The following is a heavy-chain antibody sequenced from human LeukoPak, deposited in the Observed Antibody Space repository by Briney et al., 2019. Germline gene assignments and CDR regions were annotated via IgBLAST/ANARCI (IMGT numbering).Heavy chain of an antibody. CDR2: ISSFSGYI. D-gene: IGHD5-12*01. CDR3: ARAHDIVDPVSALKY. J-gene: IGHJ4*02. Sequence: WGSLRLSCAASGFTFSTYSMNWVRQAPGKGLEWVSSISSFSGYIYYADSVKGRLTISRDNAKNSLHLQMNSLRVEDTAVYYCARAHDIVDPVSALKYWGQGTLVTVSS. CDR1: GFTFSTYS. V-gene: IGHV3-21*01.